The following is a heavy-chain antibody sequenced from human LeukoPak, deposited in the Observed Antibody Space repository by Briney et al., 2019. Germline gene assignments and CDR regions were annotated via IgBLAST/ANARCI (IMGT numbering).Heavy chain of an antibody. CDR3: ARSRSYDYVWGNYRPFDY. J-gene: IGHJ4*02. D-gene: IGHD3-16*02. CDR2: TYHSGST. CDR1: GGSFSGYY. V-gene: IGHV4-34*01. Sequence: PSETLSLTCAVYGGSFSGYYWSWIRQPPAKGLEWIGQTYHSGSTNYNPSLKSRVTISVDTSKNQFSLKLSSVTAADTAVYYCARSRSYDYVWGNYRPFDYWGQGTLVTVSS.